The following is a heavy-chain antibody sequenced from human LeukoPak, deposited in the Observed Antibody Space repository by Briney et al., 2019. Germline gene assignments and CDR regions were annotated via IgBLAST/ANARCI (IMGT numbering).Heavy chain of an antibody. CDR3: ARAPSEVGGYYPEYFRH. CDR2: IKSDGKT. Sequence: GGSLKLSCEASGFTFSRYWMHWVRQAPGKGLVWVSRIKSDGKTNYADSVKGRFTISRDNAKNTVSLQMNSLRADDTGVYYCARAPSEVGGYYPEYFRHWGQGTLVTVSS. V-gene: IGHV3-74*01. CDR1: GFTFSRYW. D-gene: IGHD3-3*01. J-gene: IGHJ1*01.